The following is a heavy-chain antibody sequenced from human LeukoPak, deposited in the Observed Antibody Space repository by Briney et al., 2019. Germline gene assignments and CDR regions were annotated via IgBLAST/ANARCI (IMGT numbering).Heavy chain of an antibody. J-gene: IGHJ4*02. V-gene: IGHV3-66*01. D-gene: IGHD7-27*01. CDR3: ARASTLRTGDAH. Sequence: GRSLRLSCAASGFTFSGYAMHWVRQAPGKGLEWISVIYTGGSTSYADSVKGRFTISRDSSTNTLFLQMNSLRAEDTAVYYCARASTLRTGDAHWGQGTLVTVSS. CDR2: IYTGGST. CDR1: GFTFSGYA.